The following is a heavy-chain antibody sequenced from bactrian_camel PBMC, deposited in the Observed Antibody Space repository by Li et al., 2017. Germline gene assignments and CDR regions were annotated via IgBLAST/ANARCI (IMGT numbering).Heavy chain of an antibody. J-gene: IGHJ4*01. CDR2: ISGPGYGT. D-gene: IGHD6*01. V-gene: IGHV3S6*01. CDR3: SALQMVTSSSCVAWSWYAH. CDR1: GYRFANGC. Sequence: HVQLVESGGGSVQAGGSLTLSCTASGYRFANGCIAWFRQAPGEEREGVATISGPGYGTYYAEGVRGRFTISHDNANNTVYLQMNSLKPEDTAMYYCSALQMVTSSSCVAWSWYAHWGQGTQVTVS.